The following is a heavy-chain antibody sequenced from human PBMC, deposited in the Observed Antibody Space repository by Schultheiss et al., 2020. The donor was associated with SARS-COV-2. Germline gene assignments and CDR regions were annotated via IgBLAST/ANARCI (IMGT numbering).Heavy chain of an antibody. J-gene: IGHJ4*02. Sequence: SETLSLTCAVSGYGISSGYYWDWIRQSPGKGLEWIGSIYYSGSTSYNPSLESRVTISVDTSKNQFSLKVSSVTAADTAVYYCARPLPDSSGYYGSLDYWGQGTLVTVSS. D-gene: IGHD3-22*01. CDR1: GYGISSGYY. CDR3: ARPLPDSSGYYGSLDY. CDR2: IYYSGST. V-gene: IGHV4-38-2*01.